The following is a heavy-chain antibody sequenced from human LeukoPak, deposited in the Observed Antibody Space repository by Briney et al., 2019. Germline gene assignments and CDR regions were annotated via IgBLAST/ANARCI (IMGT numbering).Heavy chain of an antibody. CDR2: IYYSGST. CDR1: GGSISSGDYY. J-gene: IGHJ4*02. Sequence: PSQTLSLTCTVSGGSISSGDYYWSWIRQPPGKGLEWIGYIYYSGSTYYNPSPKSRVIISVDTSKNQFSLKLSSVTAADTAVYYCARLTVTEYFDYWGQGTLVTVSS. CDR3: ARLTVTEYFDY. V-gene: IGHV4-30-4*08. D-gene: IGHD4-17*01.